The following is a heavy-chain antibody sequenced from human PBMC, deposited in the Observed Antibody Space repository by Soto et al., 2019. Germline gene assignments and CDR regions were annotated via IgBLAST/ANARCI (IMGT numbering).Heavy chain of an antibody. J-gene: IGHJ4*02. Sequence: QVQLVQSGAEVKKPGSSVKVSCKASGGTLSRYAISWVRQAPGQGLEWMGGIIPIFGAANYAQKFQDRVTIIADESTSTAYMELSSLRSEDTAVYYCARVGRTEAGRGYYFDYWGQGTLVTVSS. V-gene: IGHV1-69*01. D-gene: IGHD6-19*01. CDR1: GGTLSRYA. CDR2: IIPIFGAA. CDR3: ARVGRTEAGRGYYFDY.